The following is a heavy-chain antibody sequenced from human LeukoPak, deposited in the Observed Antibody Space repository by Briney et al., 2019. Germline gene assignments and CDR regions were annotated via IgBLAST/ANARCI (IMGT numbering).Heavy chain of an antibody. CDR2: IYYSGST. J-gene: IGHJ6*04. CDR1: GGSISSYY. D-gene: IGHD2-2*01. CDR3: AGTYCSSTSCYMDV. V-gene: IGHV4-59*01. Sequence: PSETLSLTCTVSGGSISSYYWSWIRQPPGKGLEWIGYIYYSGSTNYNPSLKSRVTISVDTSKNQFSLKLSSVTAADTAVYYCAGTYCSSTSCYMDVWGKGTTVTVSS.